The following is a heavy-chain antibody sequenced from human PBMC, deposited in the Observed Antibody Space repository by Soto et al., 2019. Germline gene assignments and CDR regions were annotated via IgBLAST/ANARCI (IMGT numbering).Heavy chain of an antibody. Sequence: SETLSLTCTVSGGSISSYYWSWIRQPPGKGLEWIGYIYYSGSTNYTPSLKRRVTISVDTSKTQSSLKLSSVPAAATAVYFCASSTCTGHNDIFDIWGQGSMVTVSS. CDR3: ASSTCTGHNDIFDI. CDR1: GGSISSYY. CDR2: IYYSGST. D-gene: IGHD3-9*01. J-gene: IGHJ3*02. V-gene: IGHV4-59*08.